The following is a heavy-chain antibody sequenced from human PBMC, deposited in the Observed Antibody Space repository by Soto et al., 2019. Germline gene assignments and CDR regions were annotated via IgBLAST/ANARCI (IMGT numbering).Heavy chain of an antibody. J-gene: IGHJ4*02. D-gene: IGHD3-3*01. V-gene: IGHV3-48*01. CDR2: TSSGGGTI. CDR3: AKGLAYYDFWSGYHIYFDY. CDR1: GFIFSSYP. Sequence: GGSLRLSCAASGFIFSSYPMNWVRQAPGKGLEWISYTSSGGGTIYYADSVKGRFSISRDNAKNTLYLQMNSLRAEDTAVYYCAKGLAYYDFWSGYHIYFDYWGQGTLVTVSS.